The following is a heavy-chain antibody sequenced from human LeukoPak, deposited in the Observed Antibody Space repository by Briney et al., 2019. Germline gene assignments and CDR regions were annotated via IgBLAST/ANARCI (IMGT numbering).Heavy chain of an antibody. CDR1: GFTFSSYW. Sequence: GGSLGLSCAASGFTFSSYWMHWVRQAPGKGLVWVSRIHSDGSSTTYADSVKGRFTISRDNAENTLYLQMNSLRAEDTAVYYCGRAVGGNVFDYWGQGTQVTLAS. J-gene: IGHJ4*02. CDR2: IHSDGSST. D-gene: IGHD1-26*01. V-gene: IGHV3-74*03. CDR3: GRAVGGNVFDY.